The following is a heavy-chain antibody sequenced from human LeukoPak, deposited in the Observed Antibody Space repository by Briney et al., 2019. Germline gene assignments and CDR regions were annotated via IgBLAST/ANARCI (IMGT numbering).Heavy chain of an antibody. Sequence: ASVKVSCEASGYTFTSYYMHWVRQAPGQGLGWMGIINLGGGGTSYAQKFQGRVTMTRDTSTSTVYMELSSLRSEDTAVYYCASEYSGSYDPFDYWGQGALVTVSS. V-gene: IGHV1-46*01. CDR3: ASEYSGSYDPFDY. CDR1: GYTFTSYY. J-gene: IGHJ4*02. CDR2: INLGGGGT. D-gene: IGHD1-26*01.